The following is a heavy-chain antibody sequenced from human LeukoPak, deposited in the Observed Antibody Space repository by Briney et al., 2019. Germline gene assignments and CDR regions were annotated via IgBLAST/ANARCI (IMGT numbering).Heavy chain of an antibody. CDR2: ISGYNGNT. V-gene: IGHV1-18*01. D-gene: IGHD2-21*02. CDR1: GYTFTSHG. J-gene: IGHJ6*03. CDR3: ARVPSRVVTATPRYYYYMDV. Sequence: ASVKVSCKASGYTFTSHGIIWVRQAPGQGLEWMGWISGYNGNTNYAQKIQGRLTMTRDTSISTAYMELSSLRSEDTAVYYCARVPSRVVTATPRYYYYMDVWGKGTTVTISS.